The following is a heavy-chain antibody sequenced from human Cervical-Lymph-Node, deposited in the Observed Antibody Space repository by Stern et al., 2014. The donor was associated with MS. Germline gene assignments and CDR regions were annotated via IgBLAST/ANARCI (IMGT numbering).Heavy chain of an antibody. CDR3: ARERGRAGPAMADY. V-gene: IGHV1-2*06. D-gene: IGHD5-18*01. CDR2: TNPNSGDS. Sequence: QMQLVQSGVEVKKPGASVVISCKAAGYSFTGNYIPWLRQAPGQGLEWMGRTNPNSGDSNYALKFQGRVTMTRDTSITTAYMNLNRLGIDDTAVYYCARERGRAGPAMADYWGQGTLVTVSS. J-gene: IGHJ4*02. CDR1: GYSFTGNY.